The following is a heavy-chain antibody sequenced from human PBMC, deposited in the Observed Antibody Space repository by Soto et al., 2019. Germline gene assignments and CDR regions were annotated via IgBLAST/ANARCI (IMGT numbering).Heavy chain of an antibody. CDR1: GFTFDDYA. Sequence: EVQLVESGGGLVQPGRSLRLSCAASGFTFDDYAMHWVRQAPGKGLEWVSGISWNSGSIGYADSVKGRFTISRDNAKNSVYLQMNSLRAEDTALYYCGIMDILTERNAFDIWGQGTMVTVSS. CDR3: GIMDILTERNAFDI. J-gene: IGHJ3*02. CDR2: ISWNSGSI. V-gene: IGHV3-9*01. D-gene: IGHD3-9*01.